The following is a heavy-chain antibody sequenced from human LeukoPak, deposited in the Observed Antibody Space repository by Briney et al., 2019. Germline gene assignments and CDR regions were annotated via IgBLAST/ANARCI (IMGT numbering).Heavy chain of an antibody. CDR3: ARGLYCSGRSSCYDYGMDV. D-gene: IGHD2-15*01. Sequence: ASVKVSCKASGGTFRNYGLNWVRQAPGQGLEWMGGFIPILGTAKYAQKLQGRVTITADESTSTAYMELSSLGYEDTAVYYCARGLYCSGRSSCYDYGMDVWGQGTTVTVSS. CDR2: FIPILGTA. V-gene: IGHV1-69*01. J-gene: IGHJ6*02. CDR1: GGTFRNYG.